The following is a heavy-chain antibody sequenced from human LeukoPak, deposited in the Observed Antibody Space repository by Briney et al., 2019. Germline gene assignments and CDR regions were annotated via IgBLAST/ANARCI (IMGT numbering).Heavy chain of an antibody. D-gene: IGHD2-15*01. J-gene: IGHJ4*02. V-gene: IGHV3-23*01. CDR1: GFTFSSYT. CDR2: ISNNGGYT. CDR3: AKQLGYCSDGSCYFPY. Sequence: GGSLRLSCTASGFTFSSYTMSWVRQAPGKGLEWVSAISNNGGYTYYADSVQGRFTISRDNSKSTLCLQMNSLRAEDTAVYYCAKQLGYCSDGSCYFPYWGQGTRVTVSS.